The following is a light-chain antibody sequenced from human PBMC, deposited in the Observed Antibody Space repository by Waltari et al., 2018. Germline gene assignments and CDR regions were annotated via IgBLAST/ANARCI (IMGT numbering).Light chain of an antibody. J-gene: IGKJ1*01. CDR2: WAS. V-gene: IGKV4-1*01. Sequence: DIVMTQSPDSLAVSLGERATINCKSSQGILWENNNKNYLCWYQQKAGQPPKLLIYWASTRESGVPGRFSGSGSETDFTLTITNLQAEDVAVYYCQQYYGNPRTFGQGTTVEIK. CDR1: QGILWENNNKNY. CDR3: QQYYGNPRT.